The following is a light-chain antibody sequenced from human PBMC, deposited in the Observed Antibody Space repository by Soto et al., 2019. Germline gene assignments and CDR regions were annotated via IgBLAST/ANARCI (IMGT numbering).Light chain of an antibody. CDR2: GAS. Sequence: IVMTQSPATLSVSPGEGASLSCRASQSVRSKLAWYQQKPGQAPRLLIFGASTRATGIPARFSGSGSGTEFTLTISSLQSEDFAVYYGQQYNKWPPITFCQGTRLEIK. CDR1: QSVRSK. CDR3: QQYNKWPPIT. J-gene: IGKJ5*01. V-gene: IGKV3-15*01.